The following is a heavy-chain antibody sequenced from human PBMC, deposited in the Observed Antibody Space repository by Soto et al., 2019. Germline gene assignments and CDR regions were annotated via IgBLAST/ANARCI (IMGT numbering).Heavy chain of an antibody. CDR1: GGTFSSYA. J-gene: IGHJ3*02. CDR3: ARDYYDSSGHPLAFDI. CDR2: IIPIFGTS. D-gene: IGHD3-22*01. V-gene: IGHV1-69*13. Sequence: ASVKVSCKASGGTFSSYAISWVRQAPGQGLEWMGGIIPIFGTSNYAQKFQGRVTITADESTSTAYMELSSLRSEDTAVYYCARDYYDSSGHPLAFDIWGQGTMVTVSS.